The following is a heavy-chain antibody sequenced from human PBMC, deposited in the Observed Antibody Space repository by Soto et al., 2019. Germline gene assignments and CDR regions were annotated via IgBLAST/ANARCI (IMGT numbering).Heavy chain of an antibody. V-gene: IGHV4-34*01. CDR2: INHSGST. D-gene: IGHD5-12*01. Sequence: QVQLQQWGAGLLKPSETLSLTCAVYGGSFSGYYWSWIRQPPGKGLEWIGEINHSGSTNYIPSLKSRVTIAVDTSKNQFSLKLSSVTAADTAVYYCARGRGWLPSYYFDYWGQGTLVTVSS. J-gene: IGHJ4*02. CDR1: GGSFSGYY. CDR3: ARGRGWLPSYYFDY.